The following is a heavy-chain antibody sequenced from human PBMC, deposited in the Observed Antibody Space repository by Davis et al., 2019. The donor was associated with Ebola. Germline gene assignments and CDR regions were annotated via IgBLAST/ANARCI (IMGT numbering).Heavy chain of an antibody. D-gene: IGHD5-24*01. CDR1: GGSISRSGHY. CDR3: ARHVVGRVAGGSIDH. V-gene: IGHV4-39*01. J-gene: IGHJ4*02. CDR2: IGTMFYSGST. Sequence: GSLRLSCSVSGGSISRSGHYWGWIRQPLGKGLEWIGSIGTMFYSGSTHYNPSLKSRVSISVDTSKNHFTLKLGSVTAADTAVYYCARHVVGRVAGGSIDHWGQGTLVTVSS.